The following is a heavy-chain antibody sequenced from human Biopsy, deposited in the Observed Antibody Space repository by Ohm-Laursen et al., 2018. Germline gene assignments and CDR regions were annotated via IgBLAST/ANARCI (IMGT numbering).Heavy chain of an antibody. CDR1: GGSISGSS. CDR3: AKHGSGWTGDDALHI. D-gene: IGHD6-19*01. Sequence: PSQTLSLTCTVSGGSISGSSWSWIRQAPGRGLEWVGYISYSGSTSNNPSLKSRITISVDTSKNQISLKVTSVTAADTAVYYCAKHGSGWTGDDALHIWGQGTMVTVSS. CDR2: ISYSGST. V-gene: IGHV4-59*08. J-gene: IGHJ3*02.